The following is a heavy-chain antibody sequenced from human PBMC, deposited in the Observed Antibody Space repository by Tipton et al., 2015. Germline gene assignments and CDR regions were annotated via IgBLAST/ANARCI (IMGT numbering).Heavy chain of an antibody. CDR3: ARRCGADCYWGYYFDH. V-gene: IGHV4-4*02. CDR2: ISQSGNT. J-gene: IGHJ4*02. CDR1: GGSISSTNW. D-gene: IGHD2-21*01. Sequence: SGGSISSTNWWTWVRQPPGKGLEWIGEISQSGNTNYNPSLKSRVTISADKSKNQFSLNLKSVTAADTAVYYCARRCGADCYWGYYFDHWGRGTLVTVSS.